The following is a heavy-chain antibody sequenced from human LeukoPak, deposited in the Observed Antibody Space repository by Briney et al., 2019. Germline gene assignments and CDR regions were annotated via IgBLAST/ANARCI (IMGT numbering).Heavy chain of an antibody. V-gene: IGHV4-59*01. CDR1: GGSISSYY. CDR3: ARDSSGYYFSPPDAFDI. Sequence: SETLSLTCTVSGGSISSYYWSWIRQPPGKGLEWIGYIYYSGSTNYNPSLKSRVTISVDTSKNQFSLKLSSVTAADTAVYYCARDSSGYYFSPPDAFDIWGQGTMVTVSS. CDR2: IYYSGST. J-gene: IGHJ3*02. D-gene: IGHD3-22*01.